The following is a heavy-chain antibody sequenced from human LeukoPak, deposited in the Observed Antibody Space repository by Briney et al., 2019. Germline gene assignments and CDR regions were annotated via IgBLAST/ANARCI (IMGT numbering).Heavy chain of an antibody. CDR1: GFTFDDFA. J-gene: IGHJ4*02. CDR3: AKDGGNWNDYLDY. CDR2: ISAESDYI. D-gene: IGHD1-1*01. Sequence: GGSLRLSCVASGFTFDDFAMHWVRQVPGKGLEWVSLISAESDYIYYAESVRGRFTISRDNSKNSLYLEMNSLKTEGTALYYCAKDGGNWNDYLDYWGQGTLVTVSS. V-gene: IGHV3-43*02.